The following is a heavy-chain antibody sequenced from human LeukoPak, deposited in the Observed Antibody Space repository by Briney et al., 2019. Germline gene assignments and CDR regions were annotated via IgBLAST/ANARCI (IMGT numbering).Heavy chain of an antibody. D-gene: IGHD5-18*01. CDR3: ASAWIQLWYDY. Sequence: GGSLRLSCAASGFTFSSYWMHWVRQAPGKGLVWVSRINSDGSSTSYADSVKGRFTIFRDNAKNTLYLQMNSLRAEDTAVYYCASAWIQLWYDYWGQGTLVTVSS. CDR1: GFTFSSYW. CDR2: INSDGSST. V-gene: IGHV3-74*01. J-gene: IGHJ4*02.